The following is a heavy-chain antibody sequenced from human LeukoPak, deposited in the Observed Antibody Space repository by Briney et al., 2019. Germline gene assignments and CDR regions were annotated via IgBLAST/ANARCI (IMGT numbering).Heavy chain of an antibody. J-gene: IGHJ4*02. V-gene: IGHV4-39*01. CDR3: ARHHTSSKPIDY. Sequence: PSETLSLTCTVSGDSLYYWGWIRQPPGKRLEWIGSVYSTGHTNYNLSLKSRVTMSIDTSKNQLSLKLTSVTAADTAMYYCARHHTSSKPIDYWGQGTLVTVSS. CDR1: GDSLYY. D-gene: IGHD3-16*01. CDR2: VYSTGHT.